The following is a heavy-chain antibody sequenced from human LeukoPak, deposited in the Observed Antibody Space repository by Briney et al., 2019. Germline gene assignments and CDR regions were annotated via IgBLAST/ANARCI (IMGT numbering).Heavy chain of an antibody. Sequence: GGSLRLSCEGSAFIFSGHWMNWVRQTPGKGLEWVASIKEDGSERQCVDSVKGRFSISRDNTKGSLFLQLNSLRAEDTAVYYCARDGFGTGSNWGQGTLVTVSS. CDR3: ARDGFGTGSN. V-gene: IGHV3-7*03. CDR1: AFIFSGHW. CDR2: IKEDGSER. J-gene: IGHJ4*02. D-gene: IGHD3-16*01.